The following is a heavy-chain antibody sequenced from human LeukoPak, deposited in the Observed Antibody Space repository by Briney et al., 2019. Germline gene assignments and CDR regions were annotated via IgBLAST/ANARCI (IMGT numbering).Heavy chain of an antibody. CDR2: IHPISGGI. V-gene: IGHV1-2*02. Sequence: ASVNVSCKASGYTFTDYYMNWVRQAPGQGLEWMGWIHPISGGIKYAQKFQGRVTMTRDTSISTAYMELSGLTSDDTAVYYCGRKSANRKTSEFDYWGQGTLVTVSS. D-gene: IGHD1-14*01. CDR3: GRKSANRKTSEFDY. CDR1: GYTFTDYY. J-gene: IGHJ4*02.